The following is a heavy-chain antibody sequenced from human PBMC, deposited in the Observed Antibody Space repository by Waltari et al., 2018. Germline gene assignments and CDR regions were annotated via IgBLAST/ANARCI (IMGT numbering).Heavy chain of an antibody. CDR3: AILSGYGGQSLDY. V-gene: IGHV1-2*02. CDR1: GYTFTCYS. CDR2: INPNSGGAT. J-gene: IGHJ4*02. D-gene: IGHD5-12*01. Sequence: QVQLVQSGAEVKKPGASVKVSCKASGYTFTCYSMQWVRQAPGQGLEWMGWINPNSGGATSYAQKFQGRVTMTRDTSISTAYMELSRLRSDDTAVYYCAILSGYGGQSLDYWGQGTLVTVSS.